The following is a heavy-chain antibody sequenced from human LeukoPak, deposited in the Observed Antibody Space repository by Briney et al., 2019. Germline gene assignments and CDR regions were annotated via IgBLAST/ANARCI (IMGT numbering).Heavy chain of an antibody. CDR3: ARDLRFWSGYYSI. J-gene: IGHJ4*02. Sequence: SETLSLTCAVYGGSFSGYYWSWIRQPPGKGLEWIGYIYYSGSTNYNPSLKSRVTISVDTSKNQFSLKLSSVTAADTAVYYCARDLRFWSGYYSIWGQGTLVTVSS. CDR2: IYYSGST. V-gene: IGHV4-59*01. CDR1: GGSFSGYY. D-gene: IGHD3-3*01.